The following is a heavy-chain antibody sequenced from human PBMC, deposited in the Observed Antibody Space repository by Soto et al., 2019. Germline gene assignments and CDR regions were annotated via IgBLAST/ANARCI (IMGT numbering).Heavy chain of an antibody. CDR3: ARGLFKDIVVVVAATPGKWFDP. V-gene: IGHV4-34*01. D-gene: IGHD2-15*01. Sequence: QVQLQQWGAGLLKPSETLSLTCAVYGGSFSGYYWSWIRQPPGKGLEWIGEINHSGSTNYNPSLKSRVTISVDTSKNQFSLNLSSVTAADTAVYYCARGLFKDIVVVVAATPGKWFDPWGQGTLVTVSS. J-gene: IGHJ5*02. CDR1: GGSFSGYY. CDR2: INHSGST.